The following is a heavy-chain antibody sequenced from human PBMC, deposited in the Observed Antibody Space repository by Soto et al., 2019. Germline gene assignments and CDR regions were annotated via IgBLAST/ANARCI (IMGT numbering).Heavy chain of an antibody. V-gene: IGHV1-3*01. CDR1: GYTFTSYA. Sequence: QVQLVQSGAEVKKPGASVKVSCKASGYTFTSYAMHWVRQAPGQRLEWMGWINAGNGNTKYSQKFQGRVTITRDTSXSTAYMELSSLRPEDTAVYYCARVRSSSWYLKFDYWGQGTLVTVSS. D-gene: IGHD6-13*01. CDR3: ARVRSSSWYLKFDY. CDR2: INAGNGNT. J-gene: IGHJ4*02.